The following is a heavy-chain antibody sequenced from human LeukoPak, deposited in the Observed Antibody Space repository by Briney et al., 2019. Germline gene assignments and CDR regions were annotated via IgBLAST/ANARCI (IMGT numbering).Heavy chain of an antibody. Sequence: AETLSLTCTVSGGSTSSYYWSWIRQPPGKGLEWIGYIYYSGSTNYNPALKSRVTISVDTTKQQFSLKLSSVTAADTAVYYCARLENHYGMDVWGQGTTVTVSS. J-gene: IGHJ6*02. CDR1: GGSTSSYY. CDR3: ARLENHYGMDV. D-gene: IGHD2/OR15-2a*01. V-gene: IGHV4-59*08. CDR2: IYYSGST.